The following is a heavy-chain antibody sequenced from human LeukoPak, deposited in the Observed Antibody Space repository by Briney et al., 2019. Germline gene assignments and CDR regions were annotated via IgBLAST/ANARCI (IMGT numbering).Heavy chain of an antibody. D-gene: IGHD3-9*01. Sequence: GGSLRLSCAASGFTFSSYEMNWVRQAPGKGLEWVSYISSSGSTIYYADSVKGRFTISRDNSKNTLYLQMNSLRAEDTAFYYCRVFLTSRDYWGQGSLVTVSS. V-gene: IGHV3-48*03. CDR3: RVFLTSRDY. J-gene: IGHJ4*02. CDR2: ISSSGSTI. CDR1: GFTFSSYE.